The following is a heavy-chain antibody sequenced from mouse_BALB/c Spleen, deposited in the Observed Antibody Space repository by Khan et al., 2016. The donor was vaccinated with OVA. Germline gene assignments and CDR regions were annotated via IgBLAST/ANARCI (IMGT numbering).Heavy chain of an antibody. V-gene: IGHV3-2*02. CDR1: GYSITSGYA. CDR3: ARVNYYGYYFDY. Sequence: EVQLQESGPGLVKPSQSLSLTCTVTGYSITSGYAWNWIRQFPGNKLEWMGYISYSSVTSYTPFLKSRISITRVTSKNQFFLQLNSVTTEDTATYYCARVNYYGYYFDYWSQGTTRTVSS. CDR2: ISYSSVT. D-gene: IGHD1-1*01. J-gene: IGHJ2*01.